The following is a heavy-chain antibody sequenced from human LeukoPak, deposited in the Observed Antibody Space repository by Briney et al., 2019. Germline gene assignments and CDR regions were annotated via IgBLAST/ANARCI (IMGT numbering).Heavy chain of an antibody. Sequence: SVKVSCKASGFTFTSSAMQWVRQARGQRLEWIGWIVVGSGNTNYAQKFQERVTITRDMSTSTAYMELSSLRSEDTAVYYCAADLGELSSAGDYWGQGTLVTVSS. CDR1: GFTFTSSA. CDR2: IVVGSGNT. CDR3: AADLGELSSAGDY. D-gene: IGHD3-16*02. V-gene: IGHV1-58*02. J-gene: IGHJ4*02.